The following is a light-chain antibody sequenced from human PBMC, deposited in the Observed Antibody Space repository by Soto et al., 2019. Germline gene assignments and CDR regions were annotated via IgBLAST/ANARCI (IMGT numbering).Light chain of an antibody. CDR1: SSDVGGYDY. Sequence: QSALTQPASVSGSPGQSITITCTGTSSDVGGYDYVSWYQQHPGKAPKLMIFDVSVRPSGLADRFSGSKSGNTASLTISELQAEDEANYYCSSYTGSGTLVEFGGGTKVTVL. J-gene: IGLJ2*01. V-gene: IGLV2-14*01. CDR3: SSYTGSGTLVE. CDR2: DVS.